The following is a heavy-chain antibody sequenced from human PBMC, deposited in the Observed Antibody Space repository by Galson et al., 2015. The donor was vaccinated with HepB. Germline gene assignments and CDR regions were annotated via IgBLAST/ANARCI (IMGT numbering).Heavy chain of an antibody. D-gene: IGHD4-17*01. V-gene: IGHV1-24*01. Sequence: SVKVSCKVSGYTLTELSMHWVRQAPGKGLEWMGGFDPEDGETIYAQKFQGRVTMTEDTSTDTAYMELSSLRSEDTAVYYCATVQAYGDYVGWFDPWGQGTLVTVSS. CDR3: ATVQAYGDYVGWFDP. CDR1: GYTLTELS. J-gene: IGHJ5*02. CDR2: FDPEDGET.